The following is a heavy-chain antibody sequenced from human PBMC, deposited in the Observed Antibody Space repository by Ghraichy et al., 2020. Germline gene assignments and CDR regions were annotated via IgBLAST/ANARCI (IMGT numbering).Heavy chain of an antibody. D-gene: IGHD2-2*01. V-gene: IGHV4-59*01. CDR3: ASSGSRTFFDY. Sequence: SETLSLTCTVSGGSISSYYWSWIRQPPGKGLEWIGYIYYSGSTNYNPSLKSRVTISVDTSKNQFSLKLSSVTAADTAVYYCASSGSRTFFDYWGQGTLVTVSS. CDR1: GGSISSYY. CDR2: IYYSGST. J-gene: IGHJ4*02.